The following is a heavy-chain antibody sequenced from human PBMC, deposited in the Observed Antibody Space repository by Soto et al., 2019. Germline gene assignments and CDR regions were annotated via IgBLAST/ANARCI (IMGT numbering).Heavy chain of an antibody. J-gene: IGHJ6*02. D-gene: IGHD1-26*01. V-gene: IGHV1-2*02. Sequence: QVQLVQSGAEVKKSGASVKVSCKPSGYSFSDYFMKRVRQAPGQELQWVAWINPKTAATNYARKFQGRVYLTWDTSSTTAYMELTRLRPDDTAVYYCASIKWGLNYYNGMDVWGQGTTVIVSS. CDR3: ASIKWGLNYYNGMDV. CDR1: GYSFSDYF. CDR2: INPKTAAT.